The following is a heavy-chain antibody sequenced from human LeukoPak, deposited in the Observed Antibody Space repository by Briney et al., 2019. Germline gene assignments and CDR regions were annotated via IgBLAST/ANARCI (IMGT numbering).Heavy chain of an antibody. J-gene: IGHJ4*02. CDR3: ARYWGPYDNSGAYFDY. Sequence: SSETLSLTCTVSGGSISSSSYYWGWIRQPPGKGLEWIGSIYYSGSTYYNPSLKSRVTISVDTSKNQFSLKLSSVTAADTAMYYCARYWGPYDNSGAYFDYWGQGTLVTVSS. V-gene: IGHV4-39*01. D-gene: IGHD3-22*01. CDR1: GGSISSSSYY. CDR2: IYYSGST.